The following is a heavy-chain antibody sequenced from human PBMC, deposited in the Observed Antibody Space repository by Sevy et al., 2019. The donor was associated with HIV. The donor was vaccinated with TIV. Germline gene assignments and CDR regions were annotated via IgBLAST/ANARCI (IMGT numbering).Heavy chain of an antibody. CDR1: GYTFTSYY. CDR2: INPSGGST. Sequence: ASVKVSCKASGYTFTSYYMHWVRQAPGQGLEWMGIINPSGGSTSYAQKFQGRVTMTRDTSTGTVYMGLSSLRSEDTAVYYCASTQSTYGSGSYYNAGGYYYGMDVWGQGTTVTVSS. CDR3: ASTQSTYGSGSYYNAGGYYYGMDV. J-gene: IGHJ6*02. D-gene: IGHD3-10*01. V-gene: IGHV1-46*03.